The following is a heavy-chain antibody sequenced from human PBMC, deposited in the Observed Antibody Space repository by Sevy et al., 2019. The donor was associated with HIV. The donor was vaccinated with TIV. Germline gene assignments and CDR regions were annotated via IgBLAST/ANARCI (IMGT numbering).Heavy chain of an antibody. D-gene: IGHD3-16*01. CDR3: ARELGRGKYLDY. CDR2: INAGNGNT. J-gene: IGHJ4*02. CDR1: GYSFLYNA. Sequence: ASVKVSCKASGYSFLYNAIHWVRQAPGQGLEWMGWINAGNGNTKYSENLKGRVTIFRDTSATTVYMQLSSLRSEDTAIYYCARELGRGKYLDYWAREPWSPSPQ. V-gene: IGHV1-3*01.